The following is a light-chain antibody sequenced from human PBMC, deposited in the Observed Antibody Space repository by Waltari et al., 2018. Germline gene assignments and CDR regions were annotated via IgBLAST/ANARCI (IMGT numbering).Light chain of an antibody. CDR1: QSVSSNY. J-gene: IGKJ1*01. Sequence: EIVLTQSPGTLSLSPGERATLSCRDSQSVSSNYLAWYQQKPGQAPRLLINGASSRATGIPDRFSGSASGADFTLTISRLEPEDFAVYYCQQYGSSPWTFGQGTRVEIK. CDR2: GAS. V-gene: IGKV3-20*01. CDR3: QQYGSSPWT.